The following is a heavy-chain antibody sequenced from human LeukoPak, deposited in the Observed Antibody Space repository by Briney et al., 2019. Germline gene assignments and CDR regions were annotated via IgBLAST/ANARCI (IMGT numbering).Heavy chain of an antibody. CDR3: AKDEDYSGYDWGYFDY. V-gene: IGHV3-30-3*01. CDR2: ISYDGSNK. J-gene: IGHJ4*02. D-gene: IGHD5-12*01. CDR1: GFTFSSYS. Sequence: GGSLRLSCAASGFTFSSYSMHWVRQAPGKGLEWVALISYDGSNKYYADSVKGRFTISRDNSKNTDLQMDSLRAEDTAVCYCAKDEDYSGYDWGYFDYWGQGTLVTVSS.